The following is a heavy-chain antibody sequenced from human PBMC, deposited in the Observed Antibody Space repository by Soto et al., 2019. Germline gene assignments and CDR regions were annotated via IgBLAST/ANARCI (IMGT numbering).Heavy chain of an antibody. V-gene: IGHV1-46*01. J-gene: IGHJ3*02. CDR3: ARPSPTKWEPNGAFDI. D-gene: IGHD1-26*01. CDR2: INPSGGST. Sequence: ASVKVSCKASGYTFTSYYMHWVRQAPGQGLEWMGIINPSGGSTSYAQEFQGRVTMTRDTSTSTVYMELSSLRSEDTAVYYCARPSPTKWEPNGAFDIWGQGTMVTVSS. CDR1: GYTFTSYY.